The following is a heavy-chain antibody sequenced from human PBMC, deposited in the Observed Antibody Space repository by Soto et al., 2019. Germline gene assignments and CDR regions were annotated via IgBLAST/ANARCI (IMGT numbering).Heavy chain of an antibody. J-gene: IGHJ5*02. CDR1: GDSMSGYW. V-gene: IGHV4-4*07. Sequence: QVQLQESGPGLVKPSETLSLTCTVSGDSMSGYWWSWIRQPAGKGLEWLGRVDPSGRTNYNPSLKSRVTMSVDISQKHFSLKLSPATAADTAFYFCAKGAGPPWFDPWGQGILVTVSS. CDR2: VDPSGRT. CDR3: AKGAGPPWFDP.